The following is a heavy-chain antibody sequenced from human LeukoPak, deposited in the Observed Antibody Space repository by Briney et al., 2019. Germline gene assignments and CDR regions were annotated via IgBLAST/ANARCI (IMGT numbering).Heavy chain of an antibody. D-gene: IGHD5-18*01. J-gene: IGHJ6*03. CDR1: GGSIRSYY. V-gene: IGHV4-59*01. Sequence: PSESLSLTCTVSGGSIRSYYWSWIRQPPGKGLEWIGYIYYSGSTNYNPSLKSRVTISVDTSKNQFSLKLSSVTAADTAVYYCARALDTAMVRYYYMDVWGKGTTVTVSS. CDR3: ARALDTAMVRYYYMDV. CDR2: IYYSGST.